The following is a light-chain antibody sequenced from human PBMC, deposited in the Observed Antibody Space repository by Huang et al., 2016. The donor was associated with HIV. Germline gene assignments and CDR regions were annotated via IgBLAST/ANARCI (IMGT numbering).Light chain of an antibody. CDR1: QSVSSN. CDR3: QQYNNWPPGT. V-gene: IGKV3-15*01. CDR2: GAS. Sequence: IVMTQSPATLSVSPGERATLSCRASQSVSSNLAWYQQKPGQAPRLLIYGASTRAAGIPAGFSGSGSGTEFTLTISSLQSEDFAVYYCQQYNNWPPGTFGPGTKVDIK. J-gene: IGKJ3*01.